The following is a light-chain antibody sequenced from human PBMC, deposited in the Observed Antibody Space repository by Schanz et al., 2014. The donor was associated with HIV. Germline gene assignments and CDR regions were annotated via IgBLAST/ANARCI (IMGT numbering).Light chain of an antibody. CDR1: NSNIGSNT. Sequence: QSVLTQPPSASGTPGQRVTISCSGSNSNIGSNTVNWYQQLPGTAPKLLIFDNNKRPSGVSDRFSGSKSGTSATLAITGLQTGDEADYFCGAWDSSLSVLLFGGGTKLTVL. CDR2: DNN. J-gene: IGLJ2*01. V-gene: IGLV1-44*01. CDR3: GAWDSSLSVLL.